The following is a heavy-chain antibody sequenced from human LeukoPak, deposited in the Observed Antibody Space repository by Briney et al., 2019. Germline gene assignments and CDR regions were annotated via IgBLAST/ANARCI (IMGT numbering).Heavy chain of an antibody. CDR3: ARGYCRSTSCHEPPLYGMDV. Sequence: ASVTVSLTASGYTFTNYGFSWVRPAPGQGLEWMGWISTYSGNTNYAQQLQGRVTMTSDTSTSTVYMELRSLRSDDTAVYYCARGYCRSTSCHEPPLYGMDVWGQGTTVTVS. CDR1: GYTFTNYG. J-gene: IGHJ6*02. V-gene: IGHV1-18*04. D-gene: IGHD2-2*01. CDR2: ISTYSGNT.